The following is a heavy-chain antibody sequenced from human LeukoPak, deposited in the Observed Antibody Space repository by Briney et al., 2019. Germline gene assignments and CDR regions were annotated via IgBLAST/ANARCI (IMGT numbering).Heavy chain of an antibody. V-gene: IGHV3-53*01. D-gene: IGHD3-3*01. J-gene: IGHJ4*02. CDR3: ARAPHYDPPID. CDR2: IYNGGGST. Sequence: GGSLRLSCAASGFTVSSNYMSWVRQAPGKGLEWVSIIYNGGGSTYYADSVKGRFTISRDNSKNTLYLQMNSLRAEDTAVYYCARAPHYDPPIDWGQGSLVTVSS. CDR1: GFTVSSNY.